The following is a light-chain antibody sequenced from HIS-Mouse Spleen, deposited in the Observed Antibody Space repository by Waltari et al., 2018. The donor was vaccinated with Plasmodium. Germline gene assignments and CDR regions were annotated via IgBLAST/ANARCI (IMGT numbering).Light chain of an antibody. J-gene: IGLJ1*01. CDR2: EVS. CDR1: SSDVGGYNY. Sequence: QSALPQPASVSGSPGQSITISCTGTSSDVGGYNYFSWYQQHPGKAPKLMIYEVSNRPSGVSNRFSGSKSGNTASLTISGLQAEDEADYYCSSYTSSSTLDVFGTGTKVTVL. CDR3: SSYTSSSTLDV. V-gene: IGLV2-14*01.